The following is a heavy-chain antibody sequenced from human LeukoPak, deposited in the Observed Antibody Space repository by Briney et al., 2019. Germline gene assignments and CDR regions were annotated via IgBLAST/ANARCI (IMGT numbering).Heavy chain of an antibody. J-gene: IGHJ5*02. V-gene: IGHV4-31*03. CDR1: GGSISSGGYY. CDR3: ARAPIQLWFNWFDP. D-gene: IGHD5-18*01. CDR2: IYYSGST. Sequence: PSETLSLTCTVSGGSISSGGYYWSWIRQHPGKGLEWIGYIYYSGSTYYSPSLKSRVTISVDTSKNQFSLKLSSVTAADTAVYYCARAPIQLWFNWFDPWGQGTLVTVSS.